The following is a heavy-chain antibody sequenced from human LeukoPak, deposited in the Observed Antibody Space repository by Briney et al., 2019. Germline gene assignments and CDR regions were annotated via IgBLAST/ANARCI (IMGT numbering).Heavy chain of an antibody. J-gene: IGHJ4*02. CDR2: ITGSGGFT. CDR3: VRSLDY. V-gene: IGHV3-23*01. CDR1: GFTFSTYA. Sequence: GGSLTLSCAASGFTFSTYAMNWVRQAPGKGLEWVSVITGSGGFTQYADSVKGRFTISRDNSKNTVYLQMNSLRVEDTALYYCVRSLDYWGQGTLVTVSS.